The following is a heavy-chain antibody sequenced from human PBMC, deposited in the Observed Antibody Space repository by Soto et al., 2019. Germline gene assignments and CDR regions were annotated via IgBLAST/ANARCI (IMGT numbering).Heavy chain of an antibody. V-gene: IGHV4-59*11. J-gene: IGHJ6*02. D-gene: IGHD1-20*01. CDR1: GGTLTSHY. CDR3: ETPPDIFLVQVYNRPQLHYYGLDV. CDR2: IYYSGRA. Sequence: SETLSLTCSVSGGTLTSHYWSWIRQPPWKGLEWIGYIYYSGRAHYHPSLKSRVTMSADRSKNQLSLTVSSVTAADTAVYYCETPPDIFLVQVYNRPQLHYYGLDVWGPPTTLTVAS.